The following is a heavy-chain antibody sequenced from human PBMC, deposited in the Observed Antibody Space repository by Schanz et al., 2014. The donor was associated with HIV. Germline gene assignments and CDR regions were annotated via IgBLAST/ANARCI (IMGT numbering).Heavy chain of an antibody. CDR3: AKDHSGDGYVPGHYYYGMDV. CDR2: ISWNSGSI. J-gene: IGHJ6*02. V-gene: IGHV3-9*01. D-gene: IGHD5-18*01. Sequence: EEQVLESGGGLVQPGGSLRLSCAASGFTFSNFWMHWVRQAPGKGLVWVSGISWNSGSIGYADSVKGRFTISRDNANNSLYRQMNRLRGEDTAVYFCAKDHSGDGYVPGHYYYGMDVWGQGTTVIVSS. CDR1: GFTFSNFW.